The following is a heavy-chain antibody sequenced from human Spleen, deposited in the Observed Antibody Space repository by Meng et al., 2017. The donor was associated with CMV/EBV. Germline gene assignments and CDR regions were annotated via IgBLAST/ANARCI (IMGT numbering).Heavy chain of an antibody. V-gene: IGHV3-23*01. Sequence: GGSLRLSCAASGFRFSNYGISWVRQAPGKGLEWVSAITGSGGTKYYVDSAKGRFTISRDNSKNTLYLQMNSLRVEDTAVYYCARGLADFDYWGQGTLVTLL. D-gene: IGHD3-16*01. CDR2: ITGSGGTK. CDR3: ARGLADFDY. CDR1: GFRFSNYG. J-gene: IGHJ4*02.